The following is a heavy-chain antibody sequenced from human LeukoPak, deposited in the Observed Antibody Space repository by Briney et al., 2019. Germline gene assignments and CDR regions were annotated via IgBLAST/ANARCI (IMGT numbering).Heavy chain of an antibody. CDR2: IKQDGSEK. CDR1: GFTFSSYW. V-gene: IGHV3-7*01. D-gene: IGHD3-10*01. Sequence: GGSLRLSCAASGFTFSSYWMSWVRQAPGKGPEWVANIKQDGSEKYYVDSVKGRFTISRDNAKNSLYLQMNSLSAEDTAVYYCARDRNSLWFGELPYYYYYYMDVWGKGTTVTVSS. CDR3: ARDRNSLWFGELPYYYYYYMDV. J-gene: IGHJ6*03.